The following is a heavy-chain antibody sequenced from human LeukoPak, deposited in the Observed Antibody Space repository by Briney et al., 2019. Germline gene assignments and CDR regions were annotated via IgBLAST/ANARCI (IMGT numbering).Heavy chain of an antibody. CDR2: INQDGSEK. D-gene: IGHD6-25*01. Sequence: QPGGSVRLSCAASGFTFGTYWMSWVRQAPGKGLEWVANINQDGSEKYYVDSVKGRFTISRDNPRNSLYLQMNSLRAEDTAVYYCANLYGVRLEHYWGKGSLLTVSS. CDR3: ANLYGVRLEHY. CDR1: GFTFGTYW. J-gene: IGHJ4*02. V-gene: IGHV3-7*01.